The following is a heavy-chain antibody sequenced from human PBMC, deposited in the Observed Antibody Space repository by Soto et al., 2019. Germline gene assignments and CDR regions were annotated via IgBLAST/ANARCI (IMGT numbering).Heavy chain of an antibody. V-gene: IGHV1-69*12. CDR3: ARDMDRQLLGGNCSYGMDV. Sequence: QVQLVQSGAEVKKPGSSVTVSCKASGGTFGNSAISWVRQAPGQGLEWMGGIIPIFPTPDYAKKFQGRVTITAAEPTTTAYIELTSLKSEDPAVYYWARDMDRQLLGGNCSYGMDVWGQGTRVTVSS. CDR1: GGTFGNSA. D-gene: IGHD3-10*01. CDR2: IIPIFPTP. J-gene: IGHJ6*02.